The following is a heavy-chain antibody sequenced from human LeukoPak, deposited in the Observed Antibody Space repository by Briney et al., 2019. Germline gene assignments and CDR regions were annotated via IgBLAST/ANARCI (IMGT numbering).Heavy chain of an antibody. CDR3: ARDYFAHFNWFDP. CDR1: GYRFISYW. Sequence: GESLKISCKGSGYRFISYWIGWGRQAPGQGLEWMGWISAYNGNTNYAQKLQGRVTMTTDTSTSTAYMELRSLRSDDTAVYYCARDYFAHFNWFDPWGQGTLVTVSS. CDR2: ISAYNGNT. V-gene: IGHV1-18*04. D-gene: IGHD3-9*01. J-gene: IGHJ5*02.